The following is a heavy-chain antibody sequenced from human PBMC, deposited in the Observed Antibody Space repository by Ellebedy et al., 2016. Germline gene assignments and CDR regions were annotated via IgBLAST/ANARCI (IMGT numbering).Heavy chain of an antibody. D-gene: IGHD5-24*01. CDR1: RYTFTSYY. Sequence: ASVKVSXKASRYTFTSYYMHWVRQAPGQGLEWMGIINPSGGSTSYAQKFQGRVTMTRDTSTSTVYMELSSLRSEDTAVYYCARDRGSQLPGPIGYYGMDVWGQGTTVTVSS. V-gene: IGHV1-46*01. CDR2: INPSGGST. J-gene: IGHJ6*02. CDR3: ARDRGSQLPGPIGYYGMDV.